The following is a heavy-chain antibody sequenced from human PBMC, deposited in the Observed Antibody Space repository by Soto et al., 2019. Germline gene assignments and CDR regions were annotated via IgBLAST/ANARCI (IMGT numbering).Heavy chain of an antibody. CDR3: ARVGINDYGDYNNWYFDL. D-gene: IGHD4-17*01. V-gene: IGHV3-33*01. Sequence: ESGGGVVQPGRSLRLSCAASGFTFSSYGMHWVRQAPGKGLEWVAVIWYDGSNKYYADSVKGRFTISRDNSKNTLYLQMNSLRAEDTAVYYCARVGINDYGDYNNWYFDLWGRGTLVTVSS. J-gene: IGHJ2*01. CDR2: IWYDGSNK. CDR1: GFTFSSYG.